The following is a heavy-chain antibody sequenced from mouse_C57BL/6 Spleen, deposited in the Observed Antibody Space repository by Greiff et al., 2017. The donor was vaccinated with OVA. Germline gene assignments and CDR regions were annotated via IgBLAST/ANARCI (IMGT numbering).Heavy chain of an antibody. J-gene: IGHJ2*01. CDR3: ARGFTTVEFDY. D-gene: IGHD1-1*01. Sequence: QVQLQQPGAELVKPGASVKLSCKASGYTFTSYWMHWVKQRPIQGLEWIGNIDPSDSETHYNQKFKDKATLTVDKSSSTAYMQLSSLTSEDSAVYYCARGFTTVEFDYWGQGTTLTVSS. CDR2: IDPSDSET. V-gene: IGHV1-52*01. CDR1: GYTFTSYW.